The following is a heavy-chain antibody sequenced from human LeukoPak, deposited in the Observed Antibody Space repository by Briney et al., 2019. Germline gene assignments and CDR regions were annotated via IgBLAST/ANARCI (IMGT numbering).Heavy chain of an antibody. CDR1: GYTFTSYG. V-gene: IGHV1-18*01. CDR2: ISAYNGNT. J-gene: IGHJ4*02. CDR3: ARTNKIAAAGIRRADY. D-gene: IGHD6-13*01. Sequence: ASVKVSCKASGYTFTSYGISWVRQAPGQGLEWMGRISAYNGNTNYAQKLQGRVTMTTDTSTSTAYMELRSLRSDDTAVYYCARTNKIAAAGIRRADYWGQGTLVTVSS.